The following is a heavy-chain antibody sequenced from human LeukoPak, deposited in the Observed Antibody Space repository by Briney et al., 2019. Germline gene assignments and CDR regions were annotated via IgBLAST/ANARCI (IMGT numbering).Heavy chain of an antibody. D-gene: IGHD3-10*01. V-gene: IGHV4-34*01. CDR2: INPSGSG. J-gene: IGHJ6*02. CDR3: ARGVRRAHGLNRGVQRRSNRPYYYYGMDV. CDR1: GGPFSGYY. Sequence: KPSQTLSLTCAAYGGPFSGYYWTSGRQAPRKGLEWVGEINPSGSGNYNPSLKSRVTISVDTSKNQFSLTLSSVTAADTAVYYCARGVRRAHGLNRGVQRRSNRPYYYYGMDVWGQGTTVTVSS.